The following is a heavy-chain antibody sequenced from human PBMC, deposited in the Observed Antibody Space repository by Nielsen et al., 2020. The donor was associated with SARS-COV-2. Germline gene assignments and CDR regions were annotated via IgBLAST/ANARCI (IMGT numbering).Heavy chain of an antibody. D-gene: IGHD3-16*02. CDR2: ISGGGST. CDR3: ASEVGGSYRDFDY. J-gene: IGHJ4*02. V-gene: IGHV3-23*01. CDR1: GFIFSSLT. Sequence: GESLKISCVGSGFIFSSLTMHWVRQAPGKGLEWVSGISGGGSTFYAESLRGRFTVSRENFRNTLYLEMNSLRVEDTALYYCASEVGGSYRDFDYWGQGILVTVSS.